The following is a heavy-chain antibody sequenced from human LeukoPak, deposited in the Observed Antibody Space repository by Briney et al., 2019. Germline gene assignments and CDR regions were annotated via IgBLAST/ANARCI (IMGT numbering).Heavy chain of an antibody. CDR1: GYTFTGYY. V-gene: IGHV1-2*02. J-gene: IGHJ3*02. CDR2: INPNSGGT. D-gene: IGHD6-6*01. CDR3: AGLPRYAEQLVGGAFDI. Sequence: GASVKVSCKASGYTFTGYYMNWVRQAPGQGLEWMGWINPNSGGTNYAQKFQGRVTMTRDTSISTAYMELSRLRSDDTAVYYCAGLPRYAEQLVGGAFDIWGQGTMVTVSS.